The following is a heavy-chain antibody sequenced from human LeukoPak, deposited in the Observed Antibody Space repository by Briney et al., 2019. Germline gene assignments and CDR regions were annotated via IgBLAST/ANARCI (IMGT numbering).Heavy chain of an antibody. V-gene: IGHV5-51*01. J-gene: IGHJ3*02. CDR2: INPGDSDP. D-gene: IGHD2-15*01. CDR3: ARSPSVVDAFDI. Sequence: GESLKISCQASGYTFNTYWIGWVRQMPGKGLEWKGIINPGDSDPRYSPSFQGRATISADRSISTAYLQWSSLKASDTAMYYCARSPSVVDAFDIWGQGTMVTVSS. CDR1: GYTFNTYW.